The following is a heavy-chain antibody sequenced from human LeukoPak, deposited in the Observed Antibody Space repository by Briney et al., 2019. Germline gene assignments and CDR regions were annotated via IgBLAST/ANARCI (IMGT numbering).Heavy chain of an antibody. CDR2: IIPIFGTA. V-gene: IGHV1-69*13. CDR1: GGTFSSYA. Sequence: SVKVSCKASGGTFSSYAISWVRQAPGQGLEWMGGIIPIFGTANYAQKFQGRVTITADESTSTAYMELSSLRSEDTAVYYCARELSGYDLGFDYWGQGTLVTVSS. CDR3: ARELSGYDLGFDY. D-gene: IGHD6-25*01. J-gene: IGHJ4*02.